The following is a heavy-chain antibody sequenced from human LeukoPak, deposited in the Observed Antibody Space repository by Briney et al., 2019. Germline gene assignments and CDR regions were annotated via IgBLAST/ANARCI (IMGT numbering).Heavy chain of an antibody. Sequence: PSETLSLTCTVSGGSISSGDYYWSWIRQPRGKGLEWIGYIYYSGSTYYNPSLKSRVTISVDTSKNQFSLKLSSVTAADTAVYYCARDRASPKAFDIWGQGTMVTVSS. D-gene: IGHD3-10*01. CDR1: GGSISSGDYY. CDR3: ARDRASPKAFDI. CDR2: IYYSGST. V-gene: IGHV4-30-4*08. J-gene: IGHJ3*02.